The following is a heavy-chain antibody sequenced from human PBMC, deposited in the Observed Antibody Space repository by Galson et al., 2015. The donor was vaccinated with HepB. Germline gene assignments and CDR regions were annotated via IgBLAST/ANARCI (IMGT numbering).Heavy chain of an antibody. Sequence: SLRLSCAASGLTFSSYGMHWVRQAPGKGLEWVAVIWYDGSNKYYADSVKGRFTNSRDNSKNTLYLQMNSLRAEDTAVYYCARGQRFDDVLTGPVDYWGQGTLVTVSS. D-gene: IGHD3-9*01. J-gene: IGHJ4*02. V-gene: IGHV3-33*01. CDR2: IWYDGSNK. CDR1: GLTFSSYG. CDR3: ARGQRFDDVLTGPVDY.